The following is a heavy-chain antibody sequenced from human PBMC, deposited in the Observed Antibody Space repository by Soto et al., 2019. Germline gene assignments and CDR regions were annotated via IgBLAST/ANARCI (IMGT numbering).Heavy chain of an antibody. V-gene: IGHV3-13*05. J-gene: IGHJ6*02. CDR2: IGTAGDP. CDR3: ARANAMYSSGWYSHYGMDV. CDR1: GFTFSSYD. Sequence: GGSLRLSCAASGFTFSSYDMHWVRQATGKGLEWVSAIGTAGDPYYPGSVKGRFTISRENAKNSLYLQMNSLRAGDTAVYYCARANAMYSSGWYSHYGMDVWGLGTTVTVSS. D-gene: IGHD6-19*01.